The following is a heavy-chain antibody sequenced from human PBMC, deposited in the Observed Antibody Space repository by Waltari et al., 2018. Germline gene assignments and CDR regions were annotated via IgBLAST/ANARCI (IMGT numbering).Heavy chain of an antibody. Sequence: QVPGKGLDCVSRINSKGGDTSCPASDKARLTIARDNANKTLYLQMNSLRSDDTALYYCTRTRYCSTTTFQVDWFDPWGQGTLVTVSS. CDR3: TRTRYCSTTTFQVDWFDP. D-gene: IGHD2-2*01. V-gene: IGHV3-74*01. CDR2: INSKGGDT. J-gene: IGHJ5*02.